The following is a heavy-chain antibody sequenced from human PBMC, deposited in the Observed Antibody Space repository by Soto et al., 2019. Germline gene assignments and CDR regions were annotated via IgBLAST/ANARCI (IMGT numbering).Heavy chain of an antibody. CDR1: GYTFTSYD. CDR2: MNPNSGNT. CDR3: ARGFYYHYYMDV. J-gene: IGHJ6*03. V-gene: IGHV1-8*01. Sequence: GASVKVSCKASGYTFTSYDINWVRQATGQGLEWMGWMNPNSGNTGYAQKFQGRVTMTRNTSISTAYMELSSLRSEDTAVYYCARGFYYHYYMDVWGKGTTVTVSS.